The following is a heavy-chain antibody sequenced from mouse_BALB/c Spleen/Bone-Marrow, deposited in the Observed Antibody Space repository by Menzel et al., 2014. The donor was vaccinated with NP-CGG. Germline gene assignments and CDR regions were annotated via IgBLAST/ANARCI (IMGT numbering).Heavy chain of an antibody. D-gene: IGHD1-1*01. Sequence: VNVVESGAELMKPGASVKISCKATGYTFSSYWIEWVKQRPGHGLEWIGEILPGGGSTNCNEKFKGKATFTADTSSNTAYMQLSSLTSEDSAVYYCAREDIATVVEMDYWDQGTSVTVSS. J-gene: IGHJ4*01. V-gene: IGHV1-9*01. CDR1: GYTFSSYW. CDR2: ILPGGGST. CDR3: AREDIATVVEMDY.